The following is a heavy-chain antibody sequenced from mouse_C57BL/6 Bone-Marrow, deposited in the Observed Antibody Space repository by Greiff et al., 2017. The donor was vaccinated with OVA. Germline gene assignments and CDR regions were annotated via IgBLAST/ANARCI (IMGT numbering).Heavy chain of an antibody. Sequence: VQLQQSGAELARPGASVKLSCKASGYTFTSYGISWVKQRTGQGLEWIGEIYPRSGNTYYNEKFKGKATLTADKSSSTAYMELRSLTSDDSAVYFCARDGSPAMDYWGQGTSVTVSS. CDR1: GYTFTSYG. CDR2: IYPRSGNT. CDR3: ARDGSPAMDY. V-gene: IGHV1-81*01. D-gene: IGHD1-1*01. J-gene: IGHJ4*01.